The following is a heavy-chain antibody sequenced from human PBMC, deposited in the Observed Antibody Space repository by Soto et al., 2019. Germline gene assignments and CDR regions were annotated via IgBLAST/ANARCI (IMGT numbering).Heavy chain of an antibody. J-gene: IGHJ4*02. V-gene: IGHV4-39*02. CDR2: ISYSGST. Sequence: QLQLQESGPGLVKPSETLSLTCTVSGGSVSSSIYYWGWIRQPPGKGLEWITSISYSGSTIFNPSPKRRLVASVGLSNNHLSLKMQPVTAADTAVYYCARSISPEKFGSGSWARDGVLDYWGEGTLVTVSS. D-gene: IGHD3-10*01. CDR1: GGSVSSSIYY. CDR3: ARSISPEKFGSGSWARDGVLDY.